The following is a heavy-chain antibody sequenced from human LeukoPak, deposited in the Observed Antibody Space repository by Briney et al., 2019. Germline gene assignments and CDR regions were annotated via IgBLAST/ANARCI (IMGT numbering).Heavy chain of an antibody. CDR3: ATRVGYYGDLNY. CDR2: FDPEDGET. J-gene: IGHJ4*02. D-gene: IGHD4-17*01. V-gene: IGHV1-24*01. Sequence: ASVKVSCKVSGYTLTELSMHWVRQAPGKGLEWMGGFDPEDGETIYAQKFQGRVTMTEDTSTDTAYMELSSLRSEDTAVYYCATRVGYYGDLNYWGQGTLVTVSS. CDR1: GYTLTELS.